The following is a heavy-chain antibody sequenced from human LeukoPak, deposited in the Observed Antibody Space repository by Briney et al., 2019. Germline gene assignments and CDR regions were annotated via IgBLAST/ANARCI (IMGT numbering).Heavy chain of an antibody. Sequence: PGGSLRLSCAASGFTFSSYSMNWVRQAPGKGLEWVSSISSGSSYIYYADSVKGRFTISRDNAKNSLYLQMNSLRAEDTAVYYCARGQHRDYYYYGMDVWGQGTTVTVSS. J-gene: IGHJ6*02. CDR1: GFTFSSYS. D-gene: IGHD1-14*01. V-gene: IGHV3-21*01. CDR3: ARGQHRDYYYYGMDV. CDR2: ISSGSSYI.